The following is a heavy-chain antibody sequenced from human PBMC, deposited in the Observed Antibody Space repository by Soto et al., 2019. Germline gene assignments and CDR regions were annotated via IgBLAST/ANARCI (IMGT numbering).Heavy chain of an antibody. Sequence: SETLSLTCAVSGGSISSSNWWSWVRQPPGKGLEWIGEIYHSGSTNYNPSLKSRVTISVDKSKNQFSLKLSSVTAADTAVYYCASGGYCSGGSCYSDYYGMDVWGQGTTVTVSS. V-gene: IGHV4-4*02. CDR3: ASGGYCSGGSCYSDYYGMDV. J-gene: IGHJ6*02. D-gene: IGHD2-15*01. CDR2: IYHSGST. CDR1: GGSISSSNW.